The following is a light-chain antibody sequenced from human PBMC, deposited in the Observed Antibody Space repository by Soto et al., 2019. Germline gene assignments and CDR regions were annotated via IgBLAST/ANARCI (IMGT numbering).Light chain of an antibody. V-gene: IGLV2-8*01. Sequence: QSALTQPPSASGSPGQSVTISCTGTSSDVGGYSYVSWYQQHPGKAPKLMIYEVSKRPSGVPDRFSGSKSGNTASLTVSGLQTGDEADYYCGTWDSSLNGVVFGGGTQLTVL. J-gene: IGLJ2*01. CDR3: GTWDSSLNGVV. CDR2: EVS. CDR1: SSDVGGYSY.